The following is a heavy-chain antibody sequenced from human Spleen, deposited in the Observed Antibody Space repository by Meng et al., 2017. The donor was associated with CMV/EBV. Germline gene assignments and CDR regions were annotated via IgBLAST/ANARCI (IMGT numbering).Heavy chain of an antibody. CDR3: ARDRIVVIPAAPHWFDP. D-gene: IGHD2-2*01. CDR2: ISSSSSYI. Sequence: GESLKISCAASGFTFSSYSMNWVRQAPGKGLEWVSSISSSSSYIYYADSVKGRFTISRDNSKNTLYLQMDSLRPEDTAVYYCARDRIVVIPAAPHWFDPWGQGTLVTVSS. J-gene: IGHJ5*02. V-gene: IGHV3-21*01. CDR1: GFTFSSYS.